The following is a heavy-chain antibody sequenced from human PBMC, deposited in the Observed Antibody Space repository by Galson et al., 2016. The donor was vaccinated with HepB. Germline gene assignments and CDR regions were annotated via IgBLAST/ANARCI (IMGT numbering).Heavy chain of an antibody. D-gene: IGHD3-16*01. J-gene: IGHJ4*02. CDR3: AKDRETTSWGNFAH. CDR1: GFTFSSYA. Sequence: LSCAASGFTFSSYAMTWVRQAPGKGLEWVSSISRSGDTTFYADSVKGRFTLSRDNSKDTLYMQINSLRAEDTAVYYCAKDRETTSWGNFAHWGRGTLVTVSS. V-gene: IGHV3-23*01. CDR2: ISRSGDTT.